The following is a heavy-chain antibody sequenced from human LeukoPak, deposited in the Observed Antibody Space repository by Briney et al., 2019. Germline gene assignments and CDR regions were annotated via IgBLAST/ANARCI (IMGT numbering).Heavy chain of an antibody. Sequence: ASVKVSCKASGYTFTGYYMHWVRQAPGQGLEWMGWINPNSGGTNYAQKFQGRVTMTRDTSISTAYMELSRLRSDDTAVYYCARGKTFEYSSSPFDYWGQGTQVTVSS. CDR3: ARGKTFEYSSSPFDY. J-gene: IGHJ4*02. D-gene: IGHD6-6*01. V-gene: IGHV1-2*02. CDR2: INPNSGGT. CDR1: GYTFTGYY.